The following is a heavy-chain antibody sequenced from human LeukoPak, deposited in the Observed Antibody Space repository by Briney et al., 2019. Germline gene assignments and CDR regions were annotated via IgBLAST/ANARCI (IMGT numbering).Heavy chain of an antibody. CDR1: GGSFSGYY. D-gene: IGHD2-2*01. CDR2: INHSGST. J-gene: IGHJ5*02. V-gene: IGHV4-34*01. CDR3: ARGGFGCSSSSCSNWFDP. Sequence: SETLSLTCAVYGGSFSGYYWSWIRQPPGKGLEWIGEINHSGSTNYNPSLKSRVTMSLDTSKNQFSLKLSSVTAADTAAYYCARGGFGCSSSSCSNWFDPWGQGTLVTVSS.